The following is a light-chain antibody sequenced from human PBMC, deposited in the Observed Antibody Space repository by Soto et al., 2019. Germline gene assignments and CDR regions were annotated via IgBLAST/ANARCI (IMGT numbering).Light chain of an antibody. CDR2: GAS. J-gene: IGKJ3*01. Sequence: EIVMTQSPATLSVSPGERATLSCRASQSVSLNLAWYQQKPGQAPRLIIYGASTRATGVPARFSGSGSGTDFTLTISSLQSEDFAVYYCQQYNNWPQTFGPGTKVDIK. V-gene: IGKV3-15*01. CDR1: QSVSLN. CDR3: QQYNNWPQT.